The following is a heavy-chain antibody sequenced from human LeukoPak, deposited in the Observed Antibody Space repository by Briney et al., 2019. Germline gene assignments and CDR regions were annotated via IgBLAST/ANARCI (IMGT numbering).Heavy chain of an antibody. CDR2: IYYSGRT. J-gene: IGHJ4*02. D-gene: IGHD2-2*01. CDR1: GGSISSYY. Sequence: PSETLSLTCTVSGGSISSYYWSWVRQPPGKGLEWIGYIYYSGRTNYNPSLKSRVTISVDTSKNQFSLKLSSVTAADTAVYYCARRAAGGYCSSTICYGFDYWGQGTLVTVSS. V-gene: IGHV4-59*01. CDR3: ARRAAGGYCSSTICYGFDY.